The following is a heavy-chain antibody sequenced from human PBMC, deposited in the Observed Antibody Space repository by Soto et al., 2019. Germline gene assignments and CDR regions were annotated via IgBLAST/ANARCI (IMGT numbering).Heavy chain of an antibody. CDR2: IFHSGST. V-gene: IGHV4-39*01. J-gene: IGHJ5*02. Sequence: SETLSLTCTVSGGSISSTFYYWGWIRQPPGKGLEWIGRIFHSGSTYYNPSLKSRVTISVDTSKNQFSLTLSSATAADTAVYYCARCKIMITFGGVIVPNWFDPWGQGTLVTVSS. CDR1: GGSISSTFYY. D-gene: IGHD3-16*02. CDR3: ARCKIMITFGGVIVPNWFDP.